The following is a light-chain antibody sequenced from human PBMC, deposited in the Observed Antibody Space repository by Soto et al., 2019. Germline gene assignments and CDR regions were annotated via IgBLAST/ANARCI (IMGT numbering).Light chain of an antibody. J-gene: IGLJ1*01. CDR1: SSNIGAGYD. Sequence: QSVLTQPPSVSGAPGQRVTISCTGSSSNIGAGYDVHWYQQLPGTAPKPLIYGNSNRPSGVPDRFSGSKSGTSASLAITGLQAEDEADYYCQSYDSSLSGLFGTGTKVTVL. CDR2: GNS. V-gene: IGLV1-40*01. CDR3: QSYDSSLSGL.